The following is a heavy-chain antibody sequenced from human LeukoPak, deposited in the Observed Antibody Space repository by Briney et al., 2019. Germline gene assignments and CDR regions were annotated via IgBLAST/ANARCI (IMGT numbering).Heavy chain of an antibody. Sequence: SETLSLTCTVSGGSINSHYWSWIRQPSGKGLEWIGFSIYTGSTNYNPSLKSRVTISVDTSKNQFFLKLSSVTAADTAVYYCAREPVVRGVITPFDYWGQGTLVTVSS. D-gene: IGHD3-10*01. CDR3: AREPVVRGVITPFDY. V-gene: IGHV4-59*11. CDR2: SIYTGST. CDR1: GGSINSHY. J-gene: IGHJ4*02.